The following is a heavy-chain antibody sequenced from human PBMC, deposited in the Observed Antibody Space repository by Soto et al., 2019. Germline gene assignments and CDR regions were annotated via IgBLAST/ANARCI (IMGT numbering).Heavy chain of an antibody. CDR2: ISAYDGNT. CDR1: GYTFTSYG. CDR3: ARVGVLWGTMIVVVNYGDY. J-gene: IGHJ4*02. D-gene: IGHD3-22*01. V-gene: IGHV1-18*01. Sequence: QVQLVQSGAEVKKPGASVKVSCKASGYTFTSYGISWVRQAPGQGLEWMGWISAYDGNTNYAQKLQGRVTMTTDTSTSTAYMELRSLRSDDTAVYYCARVGVLWGTMIVVVNYGDYWGQGTLVTVSS.